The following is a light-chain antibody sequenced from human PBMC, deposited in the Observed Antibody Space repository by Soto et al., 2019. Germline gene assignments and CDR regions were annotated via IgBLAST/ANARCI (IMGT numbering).Light chain of an antibody. CDR1: ASDIGGYTF. CDR2: DVN. Sequence: QSALTQPPSASGSHGQSVAISCTGTASDIGGYTFVSWYQQHPGKAPKLLIYDVNKRPSGVPDRFSGSKSGNTASLTVSGLQAEDEADYYCSAHGGTNPYVFGTGTKLTAL. V-gene: IGLV2-8*01. J-gene: IGLJ1*01. CDR3: SAHGGTNPYV.